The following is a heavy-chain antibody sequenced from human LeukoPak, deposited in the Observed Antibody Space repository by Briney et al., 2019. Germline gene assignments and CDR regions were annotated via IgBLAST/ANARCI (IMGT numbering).Heavy chain of an antibody. CDR2: INYKGGTT. V-gene: IGHV3-64*04. CDR3: ARGATDTTRWFDP. CDR1: GFTLSSFS. Sequence: GGSLRLSCAASGFTLSSFSMHWVRQSPGRGLEYVSAINYKGGTTYYADSVKGRFTISRDNAKNSLYLQMNGLRAEDTAAYYCARGATDTTRWFDPWGQGTLVTVSS. D-gene: IGHD1-7*01. J-gene: IGHJ5*02.